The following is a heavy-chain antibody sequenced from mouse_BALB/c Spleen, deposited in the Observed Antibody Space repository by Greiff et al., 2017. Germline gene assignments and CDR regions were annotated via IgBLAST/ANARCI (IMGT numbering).Heavy chain of an antibody. D-gene: IGHD1-1*01. V-gene: IGHV7-3*02. CDR1: GFTFTDYY. CDR2: IRNKANGYTT. CDR3: ARDAIYYGRDYAMDY. J-gene: IGHJ4*01. Sequence: EVQGVESGGGLVQPGGSLRLSCATSGFTFTDYYMSWVRQPPGKALEWLGFIRNKANGYTTEYSASVKGRFTISRDNSQSILYLQMNTLRAEDSATYYCARDAIYYGRDYAMDYWGQGTSVTVSS.